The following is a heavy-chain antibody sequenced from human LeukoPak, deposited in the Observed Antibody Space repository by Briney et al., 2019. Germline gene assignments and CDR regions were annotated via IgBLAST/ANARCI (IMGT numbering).Heavy chain of an antibody. V-gene: IGHV3-30*18. Sequence: GGSLRLSCAASGFTFSSYGMHWVRQAPGEGLEWVAVISYDGSNKYYADSVKGRFTISRDNSKNTLYLQMNSLRAEDTAVYYCAKEHSSSWRSWFDPWGQGTLVTVSS. CDR3: AKEHSSSWRSWFDP. D-gene: IGHD6-13*01. J-gene: IGHJ5*02. CDR1: GFTFSSYG. CDR2: ISYDGSNK.